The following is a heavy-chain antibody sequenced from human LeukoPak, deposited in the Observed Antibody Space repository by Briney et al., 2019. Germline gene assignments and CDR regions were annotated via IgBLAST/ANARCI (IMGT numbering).Heavy chain of an antibody. V-gene: IGHV3-48*01. CDR2: ISSSSSTI. D-gene: IGHD3-10*01. Sequence: PGGSLRLSCAASGFTFSSYSMSWVRQAPGKGLEWVSYISSSSSTIYYADSVKGRFTISRDNAKNSLYLQMNSLRAEDTAVYYCALLGVRGAHTFDPWGQGTLVTVSS. CDR3: ALLGVRGAHTFDP. J-gene: IGHJ5*02. CDR1: GFTFSSYS.